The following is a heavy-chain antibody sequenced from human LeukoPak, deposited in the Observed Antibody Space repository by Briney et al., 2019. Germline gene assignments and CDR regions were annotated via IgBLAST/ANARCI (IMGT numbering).Heavy chain of an antibody. CDR1: GYTFTSYD. CDR3: ARGIETTVTTWRLYYYYYMDV. V-gene: IGHV1-8*01. CDR2: MNPNSGNT. J-gene: IGHJ6*03. Sequence: ASVKVSCKASGYTFTSYDINWVRQATGQGLKWMGWMNPNSGNTGYAQKFQGRVTMTRNTSISTAYMELSSLRSEDTAVYYCARGIETTVTTWRLYYYYYMDVWGKGTTVTVSS. D-gene: IGHD4-17*01.